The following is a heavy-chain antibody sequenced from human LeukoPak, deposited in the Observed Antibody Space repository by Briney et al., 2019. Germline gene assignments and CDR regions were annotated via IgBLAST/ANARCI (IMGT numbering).Heavy chain of an antibody. CDR3: ARGCSSTSCYRYNWFDP. V-gene: IGHV4-59*01. Sequence: SETLSLTCTVSGGSISSYYWSWIRQPPGKGLEWIGYIYYSGSTNYNPSLKSRVTISVDTSKNQFSLKLSSVTAADSAVYYCARGCSSTSCYRYNWFDPWGQGTLVTVSS. CDR1: GGSISSYY. J-gene: IGHJ5*02. CDR2: IYYSGST. D-gene: IGHD2-2*01.